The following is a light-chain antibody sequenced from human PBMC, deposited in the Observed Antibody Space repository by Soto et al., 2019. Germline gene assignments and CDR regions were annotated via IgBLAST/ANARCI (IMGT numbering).Light chain of an antibody. J-gene: IGKJ1*01. CDR2: KAS. CDR3: QHYNSDSEA. V-gene: IGKV1-5*03. CDR1: QTISSW. Sequence: DIQITSCPSTLSEYVGDTVTITCRSSQTISSWLAWYQQKPGKAPKLLIYKASTLKSGVPSRFSGSGSGTEFPLTISSLQPDDFETYYCQHYNSDSEAFGQGTKVDIK.